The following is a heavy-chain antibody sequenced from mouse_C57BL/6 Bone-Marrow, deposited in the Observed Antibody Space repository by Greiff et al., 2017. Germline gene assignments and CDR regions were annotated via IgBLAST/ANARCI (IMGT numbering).Heavy chain of an antibody. CDR2: IDPETGGT. D-gene: IGHD1-1*01. CDR1: GYTFTDYE. V-gene: IGHV1-15*01. J-gene: IGHJ4*01. CDR3: TRRRGVYYGSSYYAMDY. Sequence: VQLQESGAELVRPGASVTLSCTASGYTFTDYEMHWVKQTPVHGLEWIGAIDPETGGTAYNQKFKGKAILSADKSSSTAYMELRSLTSEDSAVYYCTRRRGVYYGSSYYAMDYWGQGTSVTVSS.